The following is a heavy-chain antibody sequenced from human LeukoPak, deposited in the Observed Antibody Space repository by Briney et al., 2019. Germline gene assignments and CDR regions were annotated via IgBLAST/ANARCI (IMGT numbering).Heavy chain of an antibody. D-gene: IGHD2-15*01. V-gene: IGHV1-69*01. CDR3: ARGDCSGGSCYGSDY. Sequence: SVKVSCKASGGTFSSYAISWVRQAPGQGLEWMGGIIPIFGTANYAQTFQGRVTITADESTSTAYMELSSLRSEDTAVYYCARGDCSGGSCYGSDYWGQGTLVTVSS. J-gene: IGHJ4*02. CDR1: GGTFSSYA. CDR2: IIPIFGTA.